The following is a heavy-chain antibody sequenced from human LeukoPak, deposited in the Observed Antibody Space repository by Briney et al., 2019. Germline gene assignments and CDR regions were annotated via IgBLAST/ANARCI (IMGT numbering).Heavy chain of an antibody. D-gene: IGHD2-21*01. CDR3: AKGSEAEAYTFDY. CDR2: ISYDGSNK. J-gene: IGHJ4*02. V-gene: IGHV3-30*18. Sequence: GRSLRLSFAASGFTFSSYGMHWVRQAPGKGLEWVAVISYDGSNKYYADSVKGRFTISRDNSKNTLYLQMNSLRAEDTAVYYCAKGSEAEAYTFDYWGQGTLVTVSS. CDR1: GFTFSSYG.